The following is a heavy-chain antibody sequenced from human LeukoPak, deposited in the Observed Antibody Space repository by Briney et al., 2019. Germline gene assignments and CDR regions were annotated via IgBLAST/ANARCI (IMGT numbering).Heavy chain of an antibody. CDR2: IYYSGST. Sequence: SETLSLTCTVSGGSISSYYWSWIRQPPGKGLEWIGYIYYSGSTSYNPSLKSRVTISVDTSNNQFSLKLSSVTAADTAVYYCARDTSGYRRGSFDYWGKGTLVTVSS. CDR1: GGSISSYY. CDR3: ARDTSGYRRGSFDY. V-gene: IGHV4-59*01. J-gene: IGHJ4*02. D-gene: IGHD3-22*01.